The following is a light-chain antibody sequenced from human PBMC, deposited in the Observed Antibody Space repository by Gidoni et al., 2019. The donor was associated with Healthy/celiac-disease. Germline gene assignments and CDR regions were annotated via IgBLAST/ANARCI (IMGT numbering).Light chain of an antibody. CDR1: QGISSY. V-gene: IGKV1-9*01. CDR3: QQLNSYPLVT. CDR2: AAS. Sequence: DIQLTQSPSFLSASVGDRVTITCRASQGISSYLAWYQQKPGKAPKLLIYAASTLQSGVPSRFSGSGSGTEFTLTISSLQPEDFATYYCQQLNSYPLVTFXPXTKVXIK. J-gene: IGKJ3*01.